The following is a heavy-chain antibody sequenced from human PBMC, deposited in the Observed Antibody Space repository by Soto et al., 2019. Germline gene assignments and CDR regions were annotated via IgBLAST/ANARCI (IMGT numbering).Heavy chain of an antibody. D-gene: IGHD3-3*01. Sequence: KPSETLSLTCTVLGGSMSSYYWTWIRQPAGKGLEWIGRVYSSGGTHYNPSLKSRVTISIDTSKNQFSLRLLSVTDADTAVYFCARGQRFSDWFDPWGQGTLVTVSS. V-gene: IGHV4-4*07. CDR2: VYSSGGT. J-gene: IGHJ5*02. CDR3: ARGQRFSDWFDP. CDR1: GGSMSSYY.